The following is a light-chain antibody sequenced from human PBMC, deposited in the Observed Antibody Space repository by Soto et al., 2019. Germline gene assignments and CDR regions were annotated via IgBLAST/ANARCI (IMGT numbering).Light chain of an antibody. CDR1: QTVSTY. CDR2: GAS. V-gene: IGKV3D-15*01. Sequence: IVLTQSPATLSLSPGEGATLSCRARQTVSTYLSWYQHKPGQAPRLLIYGASNRATGIPARFSGSGSGTEFTLAINSLQSEGFAVYWCQQYNTWPPTFGPGTKVDIK. CDR3: QQYNTWPPT. J-gene: IGKJ3*01.